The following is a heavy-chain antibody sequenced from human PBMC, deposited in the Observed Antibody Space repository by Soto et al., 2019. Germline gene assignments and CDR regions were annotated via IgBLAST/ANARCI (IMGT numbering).Heavy chain of an antibody. D-gene: IGHD6-13*01. CDR2: IKQDGSEE. CDR1: GFTFSGYW. J-gene: IGHJ6*02. CDR3: ARIAATGRGWDV. V-gene: IGHV3-7*01. Sequence: GSLRLSCVDSGFTFSGYWMGWVRQAPVKGLEWVGNIKQDGSEENYVDSLKGRFTISRDNAKNSMYLQMNSLRAEDTAVYYCARIAATGRGWDVWGQGTTVTVSS.